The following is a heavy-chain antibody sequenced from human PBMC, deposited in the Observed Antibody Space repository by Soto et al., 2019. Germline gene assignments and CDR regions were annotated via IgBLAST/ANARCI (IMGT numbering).Heavy chain of an antibody. CDR2: IIPIFGTA. Sequence: QVQLVQSGAEVKKPGSSVKVSCKASGGTFSSYAISWVRQAPGQGLEWMGGIIPIFGTANYAQKFQGRVTIPADESTSTAYMELSSLRSEDTAVYYCARERYCSGGSCYIIFGSDYYGMDVWGQGTTVTVSS. J-gene: IGHJ6*02. CDR3: ARERYCSGGSCYIIFGSDYYGMDV. D-gene: IGHD2-15*01. V-gene: IGHV1-69*01. CDR1: GGTFSSYA.